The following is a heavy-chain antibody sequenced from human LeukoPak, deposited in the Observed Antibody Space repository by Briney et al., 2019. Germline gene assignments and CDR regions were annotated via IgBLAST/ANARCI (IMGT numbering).Heavy chain of an antibody. V-gene: IGHV4-59*01. Sequence: PSETLSLTCTVSGGSISSYYWSWIRQPPGRGLEWIGYIYYSGSTNYNPSLKSRVTISVDTSKNQFSLKLSSVTAADTAVYYCARVKYYYDSSGYYYQELDYWGQGTLVTVSS. D-gene: IGHD3-22*01. CDR3: ARVKYYYDSSGYYYQELDY. CDR1: GGSISSYY. CDR2: IYYSGST. J-gene: IGHJ4*02.